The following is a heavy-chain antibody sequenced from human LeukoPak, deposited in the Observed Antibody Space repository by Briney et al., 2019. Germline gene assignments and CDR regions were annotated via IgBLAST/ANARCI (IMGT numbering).Heavy chain of an antibody. V-gene: IGHV3-33*01. CDR1: GSTFSSYG. Sequence: GGSLRLSCAASGSTFSSYGMHWVRQAPGKGLEWVAVIWYDGSNKYYADSVKGRFTISRDNSKNTLYLQMNSLRAEDTAVYYCARDSRRSIVGATPVDYWGQGTLVTVSS. D-gene: IGHD1-26*01. J-gene: IGHJ4*02. CDR3: ARDSRRSIVGATPVDY. CDR2: IWYDGSNK.